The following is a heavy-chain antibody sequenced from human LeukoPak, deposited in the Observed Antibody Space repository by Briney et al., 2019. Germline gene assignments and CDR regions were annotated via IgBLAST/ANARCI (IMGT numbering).Heavy chain of an antibody. CDR1: GFTFSSYA. V-gene: IGHV3-23*01. J-gene: IGHJ4*02. CDR3: AKGVNYYGSGTVKNDY. D-gene: IGHD3-10*01. Sequence: GGSLRLSCAASGFTFSSYAMSWVRQAPGKGLEWVSAISGSGGSTYYADSVKGRFTISRDNSKNTLYLQMNSLRAEDTAVYYCAKGVNYYGSGTVKNDYWGQGTLVTVSS. CDR2: ISGSGGST.